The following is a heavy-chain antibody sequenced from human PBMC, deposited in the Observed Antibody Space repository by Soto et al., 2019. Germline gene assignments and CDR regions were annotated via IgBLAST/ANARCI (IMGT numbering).Heavy chain of an antibody. D-gene: IGHD1-26*01. Sequence: GGSLRLSCAASGFSFSSYAVSWVRQAPGKGLEWVSAISDSGGKTYYTDSVKGRFTISRDNSKNTLYLQMNSLRVEDTAIYHCAREVGAKGFFDYWGQGTLVTVSS. V-gene: IGHV3-23*01. CDR3: AREVGAKGFFDY. J-gene: IGHJ4*02. CDR1: GFSFSSYA. CDR2: ISDSGGKT.